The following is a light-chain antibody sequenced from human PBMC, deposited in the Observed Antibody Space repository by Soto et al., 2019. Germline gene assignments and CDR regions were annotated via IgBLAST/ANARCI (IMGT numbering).Light chain of an antibody. Sequence: QSILTQPPSASVAPGQRVSISCSGSNSNIGSNTVNWYQQLPGTAPKLLIYSNNQRPSGVPDRFSGSKSGTSASLAISGLQSEDEADYYCAAWDDSLNGAVFGGGTQLTVL. CDR1: NSNIGSNT. V-gene: IGLV1-44*01. J-gene: IGLJ7*01. CDR2: SNN. CDR3: AAWDDSLNGAV.